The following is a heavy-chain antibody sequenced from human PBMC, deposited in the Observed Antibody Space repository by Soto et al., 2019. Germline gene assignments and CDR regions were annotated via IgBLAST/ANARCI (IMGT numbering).Heavy chain of an antibody. CDR2: IIPVSGTA. D-gene: IGHD2-8*02. V-gene: IGHV1-69*01. CDR1: GGTFSSYV. J-gene: IGHJ5*02. CDR3: ATVDRSVALVGWFDP. Sequence: QLHLEQSGAEVKKPGSSVKVSCKFSGGTFSSYVIIWVRQAPGQGLEWMGGIIPVSGTANYAQKFYGRVTISADEATNTADMELSSVRFDDTAVYYCATVDRSVALVGWFDPWGQGALVSVSS.